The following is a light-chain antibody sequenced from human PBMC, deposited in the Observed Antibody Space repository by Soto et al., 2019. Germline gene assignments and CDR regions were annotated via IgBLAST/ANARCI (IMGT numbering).Light chain of an antibody. J-gene: IGKJ1*01. CDR3: LQHYRYPLT. CDR2: GAS. V-gene: IGKV1-17*01. Sequence: DIQMTQSPSSLSASVGDRVTIACRASQDISSDLGWYQQKPGKAPKRLIYGASTLQSGAPSRFSGSGSGTEFTLTISSLQPEDFATYYCLQHYRYPLTFGQGTTVEIK. CDR1: QDISSD.